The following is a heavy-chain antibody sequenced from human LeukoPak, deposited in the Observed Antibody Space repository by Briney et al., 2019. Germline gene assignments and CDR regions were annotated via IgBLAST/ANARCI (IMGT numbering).Heavy chain of an antibody. Sequence: GGSLRLSCAASGFTFSSFAMHWVRQAPGKGLEWVAFIRYDGSSRNYVDSVKGRFTISRDNSKNTLYLQMNSLRAEDTALYYCAKGFHILTGYYCDYWGQGTLVTVSS. D-gene: IGHD3-9*01. CDR3: AKGFHILTGYYCDY. CDR2: IRYDGSSR. V-gene: IGHV3-30*02. CDR1: GFTFSSFA. J-gene: IGHJ4*02.